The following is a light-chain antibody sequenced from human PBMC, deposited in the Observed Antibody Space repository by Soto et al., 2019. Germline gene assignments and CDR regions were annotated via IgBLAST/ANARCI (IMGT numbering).Light chain of an antibody. CDR1: TGAVTSNHH. J-gene: IGLJ2*01. V-gene: IGLV7-46*01. CDR3: LLYYNAARV. CDR2: DTS. Sequence: QAVVTQAPSLTVSPGGTVTLTRGSSTGAVTSNHHPYWFQQKAGQAPRTLLYDTSNKHSWTPARFSGSLLGDKAALTLSGAQPEDEAQYYCLLYYNAARVFGGGTKLTVL.